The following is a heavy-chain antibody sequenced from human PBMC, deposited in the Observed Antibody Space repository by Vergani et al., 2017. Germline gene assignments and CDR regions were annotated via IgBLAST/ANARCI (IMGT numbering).Heavy chain of an antibody. Sequence: EVQLVESGGGLVQPGGSLKLSCAASGFTFSGSAMHWVRQASGKGLEWVGRIRSKANSYATAYAASVKGRFTISRDDSKNTAYLQMNSLKTEDTAVYYCTRRDRPLALPYYYYYGMDVWGQGP. CDR3: TRRDRPLALPYYYYYGMDV. CDR1: GFTFSGSA. CDR2: IRSKANSYAT. V-gene: IGHV3-73*02. D-gene: IGHD1-14*01. J-gene: IGHJ6*02.